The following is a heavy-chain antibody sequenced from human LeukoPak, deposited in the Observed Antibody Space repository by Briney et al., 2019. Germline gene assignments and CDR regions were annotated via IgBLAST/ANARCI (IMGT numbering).Heavy chain of an antibody. J-gene: IGHJ1*01. CDR2: INPSGGST. CDR1: GYTFTGYY. CDR3: AKDDDWGRYKH. D-gene: IGHD3-16*01. V-gene: IGHV1-46*01. Sequence: ASVKVSCKASGYTFTGYYMHWVRQAPGQGLEWMGIINPSGGSTSYAQKFQGRVTMTRDMSTSTVYMELSSLRSEDTAVYYCAKDDDWGRYKHWGQGTLVTVSS.